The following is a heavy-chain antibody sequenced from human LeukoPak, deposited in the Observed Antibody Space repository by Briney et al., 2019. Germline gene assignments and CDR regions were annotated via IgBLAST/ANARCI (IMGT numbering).Heavy chain of an antibody. Sequence: GASVKVSCKAAGYTFTDYYLQWVRQAPGQGREWMGGINPNSGGTNYEQNFQGRVTMTSATSNSTASMELRRLRSDATAVYYCTRAPVAVSPYWYFDLWGRGTLVTVSS. CDR3: TRAPVAVSPYWYFDL. CDR2: INPNSGGT. CDR1: GYTFTDYY. D-gene: IGHD3-22*01. J-gene: IGHJ2*01. V-gene: IGHV1-2*02.